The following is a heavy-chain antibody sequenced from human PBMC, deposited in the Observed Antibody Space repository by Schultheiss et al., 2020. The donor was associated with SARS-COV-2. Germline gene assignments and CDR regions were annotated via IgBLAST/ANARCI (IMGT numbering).Heavy chain of an antibody. V-gene: IGHV2-70*18. D-gene: IGHD3-22*01. CDR3: ARIGGSSGYYPFDY. J-gene: IGHJ4*02. Sequence: WVRQMPGKGLEWLALIDWDDDKYYSTSLKTRLTISKDTSKSQVVLTMTNMDPVDTATYYCARIGGSSGYYPFDYWGQGTLVTVSS. CDR2: IDWDDDK.